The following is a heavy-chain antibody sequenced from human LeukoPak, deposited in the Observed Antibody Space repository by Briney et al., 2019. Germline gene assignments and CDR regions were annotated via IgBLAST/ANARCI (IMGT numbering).Heavy chain of an antibody. Sequence: GGSLRLSCAASGFTFSDYYMSWIRQAPGKGLEWVSYISSSSSYTNYVDSVKGRFTISRDNAKNSLYLQMNSLRAEDTAVYYCARIQRGAIGPFDYWGQGTLVTVSS. J-gene: IGHJ4*02. CDR1: GFTFSDYY. CDR2: ISSSSSYT. CDR3: ARIQRGAIGPFDY. D-gene: IGHD3-16*02. V-gene: IGHV3-11*06.